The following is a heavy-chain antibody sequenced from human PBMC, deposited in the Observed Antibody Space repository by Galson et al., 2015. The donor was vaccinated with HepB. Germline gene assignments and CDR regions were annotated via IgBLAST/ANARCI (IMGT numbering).Heavy chain of an antibody. J-gene: IGHJ4*02. Sequence: SLRLSCAASGFTFSSYAMHWVRQAPGKGLEWVAVISHDGSNKYYADSVKGRFTISRDNSKNTLYLQMNSLRAEDTAVYYCARDPGRFDYWGQRTLVTVSS. CDR2: ISHDGSNK. CDR1: GFTFSSYA. V-gene: IGHV3-30-3*01. CDR3: ARDPGRFDY.